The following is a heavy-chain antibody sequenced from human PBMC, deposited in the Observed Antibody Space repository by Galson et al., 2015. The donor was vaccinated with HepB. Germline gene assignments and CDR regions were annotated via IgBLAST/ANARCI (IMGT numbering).Heavy chain of an antibody. V-gene: IGHV3-13*01. CDR3: VRDLSSWTRDSYFDY. D-gene: IGHD6-13*01. CDR1: GFIFSKFD. J-gene: IGHJ4*02. CDR2: IGTAGDS. Sequence: SLRLSCAASGFIFSKFDMHWVRQSPGKGLEWVSGIGTAGDSYYPDSVKGRFIVSRENAKNSLYLQMNSLRGGDTAVYYCVRDLSSWTRDSYFDYWGQGTLVTVSS.